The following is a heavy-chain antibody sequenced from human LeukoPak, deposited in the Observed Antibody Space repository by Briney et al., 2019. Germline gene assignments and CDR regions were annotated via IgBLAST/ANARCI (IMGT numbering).Heavy chain of an antibody. CDR1: GFTFSSYW. CDR2: IASDGSST. CDR3: AREEEAVGATDY. D-gene: IGHD1-26*01. Sequence: PGGSLRLSCAASGFTFSSYWMNWVRQAPGKGLVWVSRIASDGSSTTYADSVKGRFSISRDNAKNTLYLQMNSLRVEDTAVYYCAREEEAVGATDYWGQGTLVTVSS. V-gene: IGHV3-74*01. J-gene: IGHJ4*02.